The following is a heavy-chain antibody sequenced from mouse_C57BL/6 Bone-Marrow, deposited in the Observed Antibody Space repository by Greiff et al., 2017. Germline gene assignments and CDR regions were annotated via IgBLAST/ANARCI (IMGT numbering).Heavy chain of an antibody. CDR1: GYTFTSYG. Sequence: QVQLQQSGAELARPGASVKLSCKASGYTFTSYGISWVKQRTGQGLEWIGEIYPRSGNTYYNEKFKGKATLTADKSSSTAYMELRSLTSEDSAVEFCARLGFRNYCDDWGQGTTLTVSS. V-gene: IGHV1-81*01. J-gene: IGHJ2*01. CDR3: ARLGFRNYCDD. D-gene: IGHD3-3*01. CDR2: IYPRSGNT.